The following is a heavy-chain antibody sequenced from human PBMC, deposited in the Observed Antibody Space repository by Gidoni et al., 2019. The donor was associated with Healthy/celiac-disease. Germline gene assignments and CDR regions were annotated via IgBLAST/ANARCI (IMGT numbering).Heavy chain of an antibody. CDR1: GGSISSGDYY. CDR2: IYYSGST. J-gene: IGHJ4*02. D-gene: IGHD3-9*01. V-gene: IGHV4-30-4*01. Sequence: QVQLQESGPGLVKPSQTLSLTCTVSGGSISSGDYYWSWIRQPPGKGLEWIGYIYYSGSTYYNPSLKSRVTISVDTSKNQFSLKLSSVTAADTAVYYCARVLRYFDWSRGIFDYWGQGTLVTVSS. CDR3: ARVLRYFDWSRGIFDY.